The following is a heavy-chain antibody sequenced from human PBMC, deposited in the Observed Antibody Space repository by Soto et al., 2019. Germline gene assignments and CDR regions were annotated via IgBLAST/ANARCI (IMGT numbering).Heavy chain of an antibody. V-gene: IGHV3-23*01. J-gene: IGHJ6*03. CDR3: AKARGSSPRWGYSYFDV. D-gene: IGHD6-6*01. CDR1: GFTFSSSA. CDR2: VGGNSVST. Sequence: EVRLLESGGDLIQPGGSLRLSCAASGFTFSSSAMSWVRQAPDKGLEWVSAVGGNSVSTFYADSVKGRFTISKDSSKNTLFLQMNSVRAEDTAVYYCAKARGSSPRWGYSYFDVWGKGTTVTVS.